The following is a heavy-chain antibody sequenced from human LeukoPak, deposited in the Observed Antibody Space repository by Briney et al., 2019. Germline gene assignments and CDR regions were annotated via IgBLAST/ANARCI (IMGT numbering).Heavy chain of an antibody. CDR1: GFTFSSYA. Sequence: GGALRLSCAASGFTFSSYAMHWVRQAPGKGLEYVSAISSNGGSTYYANSVKGRFTISRDNSKNTLYLQMGSLRAEDMAVYYCARAPRSTVTMYYYYMDVWGKGTTVTISS. CDR3: ARAPRSTVTMYYYYMDV. J-gene: IGHJ6*03. CDR2: ISSNGGST. V-gene: IGHV3-64*01. D-gene: IGHD4-17*01.